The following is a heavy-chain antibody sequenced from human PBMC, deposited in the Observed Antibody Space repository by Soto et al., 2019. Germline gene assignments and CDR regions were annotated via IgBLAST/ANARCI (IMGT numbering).Heavy chain of an antibody. CDR2: INTDGSTT. V-gene: IGHV3-74*01. CDR1: GFTFSSYW. Sequence: EVQLVESGGGLVQPGESLRLSCAASGFTFSSYWMHWVRQAPGKGLVWVSRINTDGSTTTYADSVKGRFTISRDNAKNKLYLQMHGLRADDTSVYYCARSGLTVATYWGQGTLVTVSS. D-gene: IGHD4-17*01. CDR3: ARSGLTVATY. J-gene: IGHJ4*02.